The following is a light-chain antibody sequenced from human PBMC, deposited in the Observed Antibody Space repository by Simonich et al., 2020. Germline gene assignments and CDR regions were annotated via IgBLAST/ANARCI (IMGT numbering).Light chain of an antibody. CDR1: SSNIGAGYD. CDR2: GNG. J-gene: IGLJ3*02. V-gene: IGLV1-40*01. Sequence: QSVLTQPPSVSGAPGQRVTISCTGSSSNIGAGYDVHWYQQLPGTAPKLLIYGNGNRPSGVPDRFSGSKSGTSASLAITVLQAEDEADYYCQSYDSSLSGFWVFGGGTKLTVL. CDR3: QSYDSSLSGFWV.